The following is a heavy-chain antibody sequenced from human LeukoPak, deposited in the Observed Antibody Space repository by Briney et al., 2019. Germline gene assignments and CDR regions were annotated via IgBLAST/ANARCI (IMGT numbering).Heavy chain of an antibody. CDR3: AGLGITMIGGV. V-gene: IGHV3-48*03. CDR2: ISSSGSTI. CDR1: GFTFSSHE. J-gene: IGHJ6*04. D-gene: IGHD3-10*02. Sequence: GGPLRLSCAASGFTFSSHEMNWVRQAPGKGLEWVSYISSSGSTIYYADSVKGRFTISRDNAKNSLYLQVNSLRAEDTAVYYCAGLGITMIGGVWGKGTTVTISS.